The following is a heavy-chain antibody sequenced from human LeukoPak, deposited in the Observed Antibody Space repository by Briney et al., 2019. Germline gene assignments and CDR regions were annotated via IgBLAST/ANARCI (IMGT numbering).Heavy chain of an antibody. Sequence: GGSLRLSCAASGFTFSSYAMTWVRQAPGKGLDWVSGINGSGGDKYHADSVKGRFTISRDNSMNTLYLHINGLRAEDTAVYFCAKMAGPERRPYFDSWGQGTLVSVS. CDR1: GFTFSSYA. V-gene: IGHV3-23*01. J-gene: IGHJ4*02. CDR3: AKMAGPERRPYFDS. D-gene: IGHD1-1*01. CDR2: INGSGGDK.